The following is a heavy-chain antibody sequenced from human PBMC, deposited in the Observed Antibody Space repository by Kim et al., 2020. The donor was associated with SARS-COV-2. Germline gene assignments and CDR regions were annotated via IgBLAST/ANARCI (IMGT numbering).Heavy chain of an antibody. V-gene: IGHV1-18*01. D-gene: IGHD1-26*01. J-gene: IGHJ3*02. Sequence: EQKLQGRVTMTTDTSPSTAYMGLRSLRSDDTAVYYCARGVGARGVNAFDIWGQGTMVTVSS. CDR3: ARGVGARGVNAFDI.